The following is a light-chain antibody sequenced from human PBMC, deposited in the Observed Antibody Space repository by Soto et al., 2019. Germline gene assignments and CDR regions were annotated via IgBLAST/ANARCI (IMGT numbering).Light chain of an antibody. Sequence: QSALTQPASVSGSPGQSITISCTGTSSDVGGYNYVSWYQQHPGKAPKLMIYDVSNRASGASNRFSGSKSGNTASLTISGLQAEDEADHYCSSSKSSSTLDVFGTGTKLTVL. CDR2: DVS. CDR1: SSDVGGYNY. J-gene: IGLJ1*01. V-gene: IGLV2-14*01. CDR3: SSSKSSSTLDV.